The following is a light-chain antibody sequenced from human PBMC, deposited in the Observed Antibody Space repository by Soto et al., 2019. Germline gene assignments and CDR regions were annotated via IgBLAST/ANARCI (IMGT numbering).Light chain of an antibody. CDR3: SSYTSSSTRV. Sequence: ALAQPASVSGSPGQSITISCTGTSSDVGDYNYVSWYQQHPGKAPKVMIYEVSNRPSGVSNRFSGSKSGNTASLTISGLQAEDEADYYCSSYTSSSTRVFGNGTKVTVL. J-gene: IGLJ1*01. CDR1: SSDVGDYNY. CDR2: EVS. V-gene: IGLV2-14*01.